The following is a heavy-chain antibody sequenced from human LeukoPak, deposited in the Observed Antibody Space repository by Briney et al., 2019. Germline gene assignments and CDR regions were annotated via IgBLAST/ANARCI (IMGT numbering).Heavy chain of an antibody. V-gene: IGHV1-2*02. CDR3: ARAMVRGVIGPPFDY. Sequence: ASVWVSSTASGYTFTVASIHWGRDNPGQGHGRMSWINPNIGGTNYAQTFQGRVTMTRDTAITTAYMYLSSLRSDDTAVYFCARAMVRGVIGPPFDYWGQGTLVTVS. D-gene: IGHD3-10*01. CDR1: GYTFTVAS. J-gene: IGHJ4*02. CDR2: INPNIGGT.